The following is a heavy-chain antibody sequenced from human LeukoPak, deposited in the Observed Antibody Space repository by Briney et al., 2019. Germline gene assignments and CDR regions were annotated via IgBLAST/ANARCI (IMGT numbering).Heavy chain of an antibody. CDR2: IHYSGNT. CDR1: GGSISPYY. CDR3: ARSTGSTMFIDY. D-gene: IGHD3-10*02. J-gene: IGHJ4*02. V-gene: IGHV4-59*01. Sequence: PSETLSLTCTVSGGSISPYYWSWIRQPPGKGLEWLGYIHYSGNTDYNPSLKSRVAISVDTSKNQFSLKLSSVTAADTAVYYCARSTGSTMFIDYWGQGTLVTVSS.